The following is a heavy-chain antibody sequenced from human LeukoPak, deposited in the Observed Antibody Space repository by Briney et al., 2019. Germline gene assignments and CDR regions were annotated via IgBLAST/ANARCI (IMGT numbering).Heavy chain of an antibody. CDR2: INHSGST. Sequence: PSETLSLTCTVSGGSISSGDYYWSWIRQPPGKGLEWIGEINHSGSTNYNPSLKSRVTISVDTSKNQFSLKLSSVTAADTAVYYCARGHTYDYVWGSYRYYLDYWGQGTLVTVSS. V-gene: IGHV4-39*07. CDR3: ARGHTYDYVWGSYRYYLDY. CDR1: GGSISSGDYY. J-gene: IGHJ4*02. D-gene: IGHD3-16*02.